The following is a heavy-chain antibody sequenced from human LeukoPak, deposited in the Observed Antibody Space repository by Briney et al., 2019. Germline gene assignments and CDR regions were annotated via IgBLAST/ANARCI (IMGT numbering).Heavy chain of an antibody. CDR1: GFTFSSYG. Sequence: PGGPLRLSRAASGFTFSSYGMHWVRQAPGKGLEWVAFIRYDGSNKYYADSVKGRFTISRDNSKNTLYLQMNSLRAEDTAVYYCAKDNGYYDSSGYFDYWGQGTLVTVSS. CDR2: IRYDGSNK. J-gene: IGHJ4*02. V-gene: IGHV3-30*02. D-gene: IGHD3-22*01. CDR3: AKDNGYYDSSGYFDY.